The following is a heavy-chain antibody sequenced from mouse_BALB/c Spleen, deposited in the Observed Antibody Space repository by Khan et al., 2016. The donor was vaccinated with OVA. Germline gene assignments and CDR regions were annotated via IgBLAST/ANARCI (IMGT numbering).Heavy chain of an antibody. CDR3: ARWCTY. V-gene: IGHV3-2*02. CDR1: GYSITSDYA. CDR2: ISYSGTT. J-gene: IGHJ3*01. Sequence: EVKLLESGPGLVKPSQSLSLTCTVTGYSITSDYAWNWIRQFPGNKLELMRYISYSGTTNYNPSLKSRISIHRHTSQNQCYLQLNSVTTEDTATYYCARWCTYWGQGTLVTVSA.